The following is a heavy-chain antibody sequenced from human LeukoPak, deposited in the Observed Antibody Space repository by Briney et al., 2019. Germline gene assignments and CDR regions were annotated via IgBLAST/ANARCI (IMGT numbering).Heavy chain of an antibody. CDR2: INQSGST. V-gene: IGHV4-34*01. J-gene: IGHJ4*02. Sequence: SETLSLTCAVYGGSFSGYYWSWIRQPPGKGLEWIGEINQSGSTYYNPSLKSRVTISVDTSKNQFSLKLNSVTAADTAVYYCARLQGGRSGYYPFNQWGQGTLVTVSS. CDR1: GGSFSGYY. D-gene: IGHD3-22*01. CDR3: ARLQGGRSGYYPFNQ.